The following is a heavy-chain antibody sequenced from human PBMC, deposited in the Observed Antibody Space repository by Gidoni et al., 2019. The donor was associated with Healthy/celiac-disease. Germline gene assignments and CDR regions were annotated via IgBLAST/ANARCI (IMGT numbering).Heavy chain of an antibody. J-gene: IGHJ4*02. CDR1: GGSISSSSYY. CDR3: ARHGGYCSSTSCYTGLDY. Sequence: QLQLQESGPGLVKPSETLSLTCTVSGGSISSSSYYWGWIRQPPGKGLEWIGSIYYSGSTYYNPSLKSRVTISVDTSKNQFSLKLSSVTAADTAVYYCARHGGYCSSTSCYTGLDYWGQGTLVTVSS. CDR2: IYYSGST. V-gene: IGHV4-39*01. D-gene: IGHD2-2*02.